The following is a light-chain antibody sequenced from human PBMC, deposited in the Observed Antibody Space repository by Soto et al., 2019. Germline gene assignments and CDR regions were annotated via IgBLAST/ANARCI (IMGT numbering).Light chain of an antibody. CDR2: EVT. V-gene: IGLV2-14*01. Sequence: QSVLTQPASVSGSPGQSITISCTGTSSDVGGYNFVSWYQQQPGKAPKLMVYEVTNRPSGVSYRFSGSKAGNTDSLTISGLQAEDEADYFCSSYTGSGTLIFGGGTKLTVL. J-gene: IGLJ2*01. CDR3: SSYTGSGTLI. CDR1: SSDVGGYNF.